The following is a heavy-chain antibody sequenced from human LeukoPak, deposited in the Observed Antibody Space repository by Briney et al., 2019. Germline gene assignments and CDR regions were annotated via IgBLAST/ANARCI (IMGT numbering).Heavy chain of an antibody. D-gene: IGHD3-22*01. CDR2: TRNKASSYTT. Sequence: GGSLRLSCATSGFTFSDYYINWVRQAPGKGLEWVGRTRNKASSYTTDYATSVKGRFTISRDDSKKSLYLQMNSLKTEDTAVYYCATEEDSRGPDYEHWGQGTLVTVSS. J-gene: IGHJ1*01. V-gene: IGHV3-72*01. CDR3: ATEEDSRGPDYEH. CDR1: GFTFSDYY.